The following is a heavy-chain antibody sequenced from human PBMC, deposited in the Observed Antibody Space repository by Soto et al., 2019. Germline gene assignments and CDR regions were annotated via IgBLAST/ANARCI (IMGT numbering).Heavy chain of an antibody. CDR2: IYTSASI. CDR3: ARDREAGYNFYYGMDV. J-gene: IGHJ6*02. V-gene: IGHV4-4*07. Sequence: SETLSLTCSVSGADINTYSWTWIRQPAGEGLEWIGRIYTSASINYNPSLKGRVTLSVDTSTNQVSLRLASVTAADTAIYYCARDREAGYNFYYGMDVWGQGTTVTVSS. D-gene: IGHD6-19*01. CDR1: GADINTYS.